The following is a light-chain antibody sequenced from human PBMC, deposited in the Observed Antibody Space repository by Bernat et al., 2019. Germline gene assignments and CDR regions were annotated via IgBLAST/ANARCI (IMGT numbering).Light chain of an antibody. Sequence: EIVLTQSPGTLSLSPGDRATLSCRASQSISSERVAWYQQKPGQPPRLLMKRASSRATGIADRFVGSGSGTDFTHTISRLEPEDSAVYYCQQSATSPLTFGGGTKIEIK. CDR2: RAS. CDR1: QSISSER. CDR3: QQSATSPLT. V-gene: IGKV3-20*01. J-gene: IGKJ4*01.